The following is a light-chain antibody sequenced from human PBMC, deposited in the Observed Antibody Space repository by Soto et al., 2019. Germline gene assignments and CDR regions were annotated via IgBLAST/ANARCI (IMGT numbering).Light chain of an antibody. Sequence: ETVMTQSPATLSVSPGERATLSCRASQSVTTNLAWYQQKSGQAPRLLIYGASTRATGIPARFSGSGSGTEVTRTISSLQSEDFAIYYCQQYTYWPLTFGQGTRLEIK. J-gene: IGKJ5*01. CDR2: GAS. CDR1: QSVTTN. CDR3: QQYTYWPLT. V-gene: IGKV3-15*01.